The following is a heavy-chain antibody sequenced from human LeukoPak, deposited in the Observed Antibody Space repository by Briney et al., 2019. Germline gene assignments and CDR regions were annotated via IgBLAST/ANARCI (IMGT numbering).Heavy chain of an antibody. Sequence: SQTLSLTCTVSGGSISSGSYYWSWIRQPAGKGLEWIGRIYTSGSTNYNPSLKSRVTISVDTSKNQFSLKLSSVTAADTAVYYCAREDYDILTGYPRFDPWGQGSLVTVSS. V-gene: IGHV4-61*02. D-gene: IGHD3-9*01. CDR1: GGSISSGSYY. CDR2: IYTSGST. CDR3: AREDYDILTGYPRFDP. J-gene: IGHJ5*02.